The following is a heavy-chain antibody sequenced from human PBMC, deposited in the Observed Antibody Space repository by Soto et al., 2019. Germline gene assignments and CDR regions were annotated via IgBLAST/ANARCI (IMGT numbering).Heavy chain of an antibody. CDR3: VMGDNYVTPTPQDV. Sequence: QVQLVQSGDEVKKPGASVKVSCKASGYIFVNYGIAWVRQAPGQGLEWMGWISPYTGNTHSATKVQGRLTMTTDTITRAAYMDLGSLTSADKAVYYCVMGDNYVTPTPQDVWGQGTTVTVSS. CDR2: ISPYTGNT. J-gene: IGHJ6*02. D-gene: IGHD3-16*01. V-gene: IGHV1-18*01. CDR1: GYIFVNYG.